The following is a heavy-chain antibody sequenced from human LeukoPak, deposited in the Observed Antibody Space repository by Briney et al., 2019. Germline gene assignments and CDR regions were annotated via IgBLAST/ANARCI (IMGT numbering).Heavy chain of an antibody. D-gene: IGHD3-10*01. CDR2: ISYDEMYQ. Sequence: GGSLRLSCAASGFTFNIYGMHWVRQAPGKGLEWVAGISYDEMYQYYADSVKGRFTISRDNSKNTLFLQMNSLRATYTTIYCCARDRDYCRSGSDYWVPGSLVTVSS. V-gene: IGHV3-30*03. J-gene: IGHJ4*02. CDR3: ARDRDYCRSGSDY. CDR1: GFTFNIYG.